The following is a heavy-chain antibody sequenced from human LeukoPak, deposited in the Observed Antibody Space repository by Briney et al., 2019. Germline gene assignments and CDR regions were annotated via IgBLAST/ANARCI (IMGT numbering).Heavy chain of an antibody. J-gene: IGHJ6*02. CDR1: GGTFSSSA. Sequence: GASVKVSCKASGGTFSSSAISWVRQAPGQGLEWMGGINPIFGTPNYAQKFQGRVTITADESTSTAYMELSSLRSEDTAVYYCARGGGNFGVLTTAYYYGMDVRGQGTTVTVSS. D-gene: IGHD3-3*01. CDR2: INPIFGTP. V-gene: IGHV1-69*13. CDR3: ARGGGNFGVLTTAYYYGMDV.